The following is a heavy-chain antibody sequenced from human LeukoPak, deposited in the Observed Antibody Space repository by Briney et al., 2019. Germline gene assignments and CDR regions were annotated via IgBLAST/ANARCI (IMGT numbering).Heavy chain of an antibody. V-gene: IGHV4-59*01. CDR3: VRDRHWTNDWVFDY. CDR1: GGSISNYY. D-gene: IGHD1/OR15-1a*01. Sequence: PSETLSLTCTVSGGSISNYYWSWIRQPPGKGLEWIGYFYYSGSTNYNPSLKSRVTISVDTSKNQFSLKLSSVAAADTAVYYCVRDRHWTNDWVFDYWGQGTLVTVSS. CDR2: FYYSGST. J-gene: IGHJ4*02.